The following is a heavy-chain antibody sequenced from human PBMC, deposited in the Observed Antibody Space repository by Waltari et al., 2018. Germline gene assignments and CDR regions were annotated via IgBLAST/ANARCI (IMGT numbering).Heavy chain of an antibody. CDR1: RGSISSFY. CDR2: IYYRGST. J-gene: IGHJ3*02. Sequence: VQLQESGPGLVKPSETLSLTRTASRGSISSFYWIWIRQPPGKGLEWIGYIYYRGSTNYNPSLKSRVTISVDTSKNQFSLKLSSVTAADTAVYYCARDEAQAFDIWGQGTMVTVSS. CDR3: ARDEAQAFDI. V-gene: IGHV4-59*01.